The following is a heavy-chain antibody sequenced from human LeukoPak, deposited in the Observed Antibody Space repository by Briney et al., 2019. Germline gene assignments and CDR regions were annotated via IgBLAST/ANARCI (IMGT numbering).Heavy chain of an antibody. CDR3: AKASNYYDSSGYYHFDY. V-gene: IGHV3-23*01. CDR1: GFTFSSYA. CDR2: ISGSGGNT. J-gene: IGHJ4*02. D-gene: IGHD3-22*01. Sequence: PGGSLRLSCAASGFTFSSYAMNWVRQAPGKGLEWVSGISGSGGNTYYADSVKGRFTISRDNSRNTLYLEMNSLRAEDTAVFYCAKASNYYDSSGYYHFDYWGQGTLVTVSS.